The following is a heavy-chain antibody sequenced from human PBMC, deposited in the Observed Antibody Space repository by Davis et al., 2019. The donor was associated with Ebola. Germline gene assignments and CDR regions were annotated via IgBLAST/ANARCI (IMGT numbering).Heavy chain of an antibody. CDR1: GFTFTTYA. Sequence: GESLKISCAASGFTFTTYALSWVRQAPGQGLEWVSVIYSGGSTYYADSVKGRFTISRDNSKNTLYLQMNSLRAEDTAVYYCARDSIEGATTFDYWGQGTLVTVSS. CDR3: ARDSIEGATTFDY. CDR2: IYSGGST. J-gene: IGHJ4*02. V-gene: IGHV3-66*01. D-gene: IGHD1-26*01.